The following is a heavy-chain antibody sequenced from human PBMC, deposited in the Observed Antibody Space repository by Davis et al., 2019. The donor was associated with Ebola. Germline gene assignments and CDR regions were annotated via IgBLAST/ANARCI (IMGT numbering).Heavy chain of an antibody. Sequence: MPSETLSLTCAVYGGSFSGYYWSWIRQPPGKGLEWIGEINHSGSTNYNPSLKSRVTISVDTSKNQFSLKLSSVTAADPAVYYCARGSYYVCFDPWGQGTLVTVSS. CDR3: ARGSYYVCFDP. CDR1: GGSFSGYY. V-gene: IGHV4-34*01. D-gene: IGHD1-26*01. CDR2: INHSGST. J-gene: IGHJ5*02.